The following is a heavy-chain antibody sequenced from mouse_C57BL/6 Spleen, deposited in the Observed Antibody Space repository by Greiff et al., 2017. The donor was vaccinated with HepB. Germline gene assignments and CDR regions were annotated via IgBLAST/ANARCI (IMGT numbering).Heavy chain of an antibody. J-gene: IGHJ4*01. D-gene: IGHD2-2*01. V-gene: IGHV10-1*01. Sequence: EVQLVESGGGLVQPKGSLKLSCAASGFSFNTYAMNWVRQAPGKGLEWVARIRSKSNNYATYYADSVKDRFTISRDDSESMLYLQMNNLKTEDTAMHYCVRHLWLRDAMDYWGQGTSVTVSS. CDR2: IRSKSNNYAT. CDR3: VRHLWLRDAMDY. CDR1: GFSFNTYA.